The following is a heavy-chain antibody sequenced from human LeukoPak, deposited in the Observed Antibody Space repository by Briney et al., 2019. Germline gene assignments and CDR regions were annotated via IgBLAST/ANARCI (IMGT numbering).Heavy chain of an antibody. D-gene: IGHD1-1*01. CDR3: AKDRTGTTPYYFDY. Sequence: GGSLRLSCAASGFTFSSYAMSWVRQAPGKGLEWGLAISGSGGSTYYADSVKGRFTISRDNSKNTLYLQMNSLRAEDTAVYYCAKDRTGTTPYYFDYWGQGTLVTVSS. CDR1: GFTFSSYA. V-gene: IGHV3-23*01. J-gene: IGHJ4*02. CDR2: ISGSGGST.